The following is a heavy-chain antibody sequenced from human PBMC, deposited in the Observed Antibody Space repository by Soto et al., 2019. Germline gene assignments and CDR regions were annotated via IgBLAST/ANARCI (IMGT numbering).Heavy chain of an antibody. CDR3: AKFSVRIVVAGYYFDD. V-gene: IGHV3-23*01. D-gene: IGHD6-19*01. CDR2: ISGSGGST. J-gene: IGHJ4*02. CDR1: GFTFSSYA. Sequence: GGSLRLSCAASGFTFSSYAMSWVRQAPGKGLEWVSAISGSGGSTYYADSVKGRFTISRDNSKNTLYLQMNSLRAEDTAVYYCAKFSVRIVVAGYYFDDWGQGTLVTVSS.